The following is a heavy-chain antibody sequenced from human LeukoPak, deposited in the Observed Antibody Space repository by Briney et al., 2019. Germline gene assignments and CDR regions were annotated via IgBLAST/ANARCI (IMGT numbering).Heavy chain of an antibody. J-gene: IGHJ4*02. V-gene: IGHV4-59*03. CDR3: TRARSGWSFDY. D-gene: IGHD6-19*01. Sequence: SETLSLTCTVSGASISTYFWNWIRQPPGRGLEWIGSMYYRGSTNYNPSLKSRVTISVDTSKDQFSLRLSSLTAAATAVYYVTRARSGWSFDYWGQGTLVTVSS. CDR2: MYYRGST. CDR1: GASISTYF.